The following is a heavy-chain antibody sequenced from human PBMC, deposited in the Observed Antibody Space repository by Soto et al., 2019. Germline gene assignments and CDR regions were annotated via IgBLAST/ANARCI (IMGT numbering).Heavy chain of an antibody. D-gene: IGHD3-3*01. V-gene: IGHV4-34*01. CDR3: ARQNRECLPYQDV. CDR2: INHSGST. J-gene: IGHJ6*04. Sequence: QVQLQQWGAGLLKPSETLSLTCAVYGGSFSGYYLSWIRQPPGKGLEWIGEINHSGSTNYNPSLKSRVTISVDTSKNQFSLKLSSVTAADTAVYYCARQNRECLPYQDVWCKGITVTVSS. CDR1: GGSFSGYY.